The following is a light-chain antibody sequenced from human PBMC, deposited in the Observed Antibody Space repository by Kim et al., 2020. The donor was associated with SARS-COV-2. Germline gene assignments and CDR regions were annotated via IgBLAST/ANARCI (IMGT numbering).Light chain of an antibody. CDR3: QQRSNWPRT. V-gene: IGKV3-11*01. J-gene: IGKJ1*01. CDR1: QSVTSS. Sequence: PRESATLSCKSSQSVTSSLAWYQQKPGQAPTLLIYDASNRATGIPARISGSGSGTHFTLTISSLDPEDFAIYYCQQRSNWPRTFGQGTKVDIK. CDR2: DAS.